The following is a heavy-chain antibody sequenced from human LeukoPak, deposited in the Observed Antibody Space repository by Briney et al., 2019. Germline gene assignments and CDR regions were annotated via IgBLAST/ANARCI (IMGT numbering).Heavy chain of an antibody. J-gene: IGHJ4*02. CDR1: GGSMNGYY. D-gene: IGHD2-15*01. V-gene: IGHV4-4*09. Sequence: SETLSLTCTVFGGSMNGYYWAWIRQPSGKGLEWIAYIYSFGTTNYNPSLKSRVTISLDMSKNQFALTLSSVTAADTALYYCVRLGDCGGGHCYCSDWGQGTQVTVSS. CDR3: VRLGDCGGGHCYCSD. CDR2: IYSFGTT.